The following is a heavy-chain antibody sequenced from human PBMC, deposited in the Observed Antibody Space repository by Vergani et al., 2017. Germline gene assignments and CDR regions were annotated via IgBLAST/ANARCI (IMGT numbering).Heavy chain of an antibody. CDR3: ARTARRGAYYGGTYWFDP. V-gene: IGHV5-51*01. J-gene: IGHJ5*02. D-gene: IGHD3-22*01. Sequence: EVQLVQSGAEVKKPGESLKISCKGSGYSFTSYWIGWVRQMPGKGLEWMGIIYPGDSDTRYSPSFQGQVTIAADKSISTAYLQWSSLKASDTAMYYCARTARRGAYYGGTYWFDPWGQGTLVTGSS. CDR1: GYSFTSYW. CDR2: IYPGDSDT.